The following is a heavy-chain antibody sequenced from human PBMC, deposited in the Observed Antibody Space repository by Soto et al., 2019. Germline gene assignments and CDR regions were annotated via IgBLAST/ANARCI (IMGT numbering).Heavy chain of an antibody. CDR1: GGSISSSSYY. V-gene: IGHV4-39*01. Sequence: SETLSLTCTVSGGSISSSSYYWGWIRQPPGKGLEWIGSIYYSGSTYYNPSLKSRVTISVDTSKNQFSLKLSSVTAADTAVYYCARLLYGDYFDYWGQGTLVTVYS. J-gene: IGHJ4*02. D-gene: IGHD4-17*01. CDR2: IYYSGST. CDR3: ARLLYGDYFDY.